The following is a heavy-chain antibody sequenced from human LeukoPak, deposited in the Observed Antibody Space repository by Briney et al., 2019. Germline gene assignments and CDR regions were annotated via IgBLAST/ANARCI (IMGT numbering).Heavy chain of an antibody. J-gene: IGHJ4*02. D-gene: IGHD6-19*01. CDR1: GFTFSSYA. CDR3: ARVTRIAVAGTGDY. Sequence: GGSLRLSCAASGFTFSSYAMHWVRQAPGKGLEYVSAISSNGGSAYYANSVKGRFTISRDNSKNTLYLQMGSLRAEDMAVYYCARVTRIAVAGTGDYWGQGTLVTVSS. V-gene: IGHV3-64*01. CDR2: ISSNGGSA.